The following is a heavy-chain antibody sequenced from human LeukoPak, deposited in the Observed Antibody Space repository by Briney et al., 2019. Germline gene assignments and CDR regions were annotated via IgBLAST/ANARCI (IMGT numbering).Heavy chain of an antibody. CDR1: GYSFTSYW. Sequence: GEYLKISWKGSGYSFTSYWIGWVRQIPGKGLERMGCVFPGESDTTYSPSFQGQVTMSADKSISTAYLQWSSLKASDTAMYYCATSLFYCGSDCWNWYFDLWGRGTLVTVSS. V-gene: IGHV5-51*01. J-gene: IGHJ2*01. CDR2: VFPGESDT. D-gene: IGHD2-21*02. CDR3: ATSLFYCGSDCWNWYFDL.